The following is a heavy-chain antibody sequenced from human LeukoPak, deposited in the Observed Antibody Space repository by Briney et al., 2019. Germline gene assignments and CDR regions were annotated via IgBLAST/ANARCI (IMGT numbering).Heavy chain of an antibody. D-gene: IGHD1-26*01. CDR2: IWSDGSNK. Sequence: GGSLRLSCAASGFTFSSYGMHWVRQTPGKGLEWVAIIWSDGSNKYYADSAKGRFTISRDNSKDTLYLQMNSLRAEDTAVYYCARGSGSFSGGFDYWGQGTLVTVSS. J-gene: IGHJ4*02. CDR1: GFTFSSYG. CDR3: ARGSGSFSGGFDY. V-gene: IGHV3-33*01.